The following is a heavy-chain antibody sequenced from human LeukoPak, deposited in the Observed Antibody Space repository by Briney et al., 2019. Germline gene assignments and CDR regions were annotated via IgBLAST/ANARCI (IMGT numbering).Heavy chain of an antibody. D-gene: IGHD3-3*01. J-gene: IGHJ6*03. CDR2: IRSSGTYI. CDR1: GFTFSSYS. Sequence: PGGSLRLSCAASGFTFSSYSMNWVRQAPGKGLEWVSSIRSSGTYIYYADSVKGRFTISRDNAKNSLYLQMNSLRAEDTAVYYCARFGSSYYYYMDVWGKGTTVTVSS. CDR3: ARFGSSYYYYMDV. V-gene: IGHV3-21*01.